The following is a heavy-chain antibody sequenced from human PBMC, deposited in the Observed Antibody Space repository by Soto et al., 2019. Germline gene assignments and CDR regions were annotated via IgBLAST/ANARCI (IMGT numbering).Heavy chain of an antibody. Sequence: QAHLAQSGAEVKKPGSSVTVSCKASGGTFNSYGISWVRQAPGQGLDWMGVIIPLYGTVNYAQKFQSRVSITADKSTSTAYMDLNSLRSDDTAVYYCARVRVIRGVIPSHFGLWGQGTQVTVSS. CDR3: ARVRVIRGVIPSHFGL. J-gene: IGHJ4*02. CDR2: IIPLYGTV. CDR1: GGTFNSYG. V-gene: IGHV1-69*06. D-gene: IGHD3-10*01.